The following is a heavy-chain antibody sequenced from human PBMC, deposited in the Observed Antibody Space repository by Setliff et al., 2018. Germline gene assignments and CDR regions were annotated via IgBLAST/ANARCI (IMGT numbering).Heavy chain of an antibody. Sequence: GGSLRLSCVVSGFSFSRHWMSWVRQAPGKGLEWVADIKQDGSTKYYLDSVKGRFTIARANAKRSLYLQMNRLRADDTGVYYCVRDDADNYDAFDNWGQGTLVTVSS. CDR1: GFSFSRHW. J-gene: IGHJ3*02. D-gene: IGHD3-22*01. CDR2: IKQDGSTK. V-gene: IGHV3-7*01. CDR3: VRDDADNYDAFDN.